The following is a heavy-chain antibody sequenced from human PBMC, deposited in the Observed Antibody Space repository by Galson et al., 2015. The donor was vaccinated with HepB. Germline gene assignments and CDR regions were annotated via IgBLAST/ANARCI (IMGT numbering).Heavy chain of an antibody. J-gene: IGHJ4*02. D-gene: IGHD3-3*01. Sequence: SLRLSCAASGFTFSSYAMHWVRQAPGKGLEWVALISYDGTNKYYADSVKGRFTISRDNSKNMLYLQMNSLRAEDTAVYYCARVGFWSGYGIDYWGQGTLVTVSS. CDR2: ISYDGTNK. CDR1: GFTFSSYA. CDR3: ARVGFWSGYGIDY. V-gene: IGHV3-30-3*01.